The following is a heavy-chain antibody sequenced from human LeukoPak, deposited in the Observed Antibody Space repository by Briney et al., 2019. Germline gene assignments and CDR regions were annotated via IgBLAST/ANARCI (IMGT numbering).Heavy chain of an antibody. CDR3: ARQISSYYDYVWGSYRYFDY. CDR2: IYPGDSDT. J-gene: IGHJ4*02. CDR1: GYSFTSYW. Sequence: GESLKISCKGSGYSFTSYWIGWVRQMPGKGLEWMGIIYPGDSDTRYSPSFQGQVTISADKSISTAYLQWSSLKASDTAMYYCARQISSYYDYVWGSYRYFDYWGQGTLVTVSS. D-gene: IGHD3-16*02. V-gene: IGHV5-51*01.